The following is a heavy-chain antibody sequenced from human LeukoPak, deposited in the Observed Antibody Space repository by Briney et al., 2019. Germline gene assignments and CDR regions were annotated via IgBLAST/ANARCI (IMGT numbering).Heavy chain of an antibody. J-gene: IGHJ4*02. CDR1: GFTFGDYA. CDR2: IRSKAYGGTT. V-gene: IGHV3-49*03. D-gene: IGHD3-10*01. CDR3: TRVRYYYGSGSYDY. Sequence: GGSLRLSCTASGFTFGDYAMSWFRQAPGKGLEWVGFIRSKAYGGTTEYAASVKGRFTIPRDDSKSIAYLQMNSLKTEDTAVYYCTRVRYYYGSGSYDYWGQGTLVTVSS.